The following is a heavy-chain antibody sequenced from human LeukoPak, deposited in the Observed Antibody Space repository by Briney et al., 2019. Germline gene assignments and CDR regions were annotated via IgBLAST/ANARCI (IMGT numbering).Heavy chain of an antibody. CDR1: GGSFSGYY. D-gene: IGHD4-17*01. V-gene: IGHV4-34*01. CDR3: ARGEDGDYYFQH. Sequence: SETLSLTCAVSGGSFSGYYWSWIRQPPGKGLEWIGEINHSGSSNYNPSLKSRVTISVDTSKNQFSLKLSSVPAADTAVYYCARGEDGDYYFQHWGQGTLVTVSS. J-gene: IGHJ1*01. CDR2: INHSGSS.